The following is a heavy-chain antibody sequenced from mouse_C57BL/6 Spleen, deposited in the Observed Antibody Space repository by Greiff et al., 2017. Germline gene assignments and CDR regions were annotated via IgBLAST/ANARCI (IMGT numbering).Heavy chain of an antibody. CDR1: GYTFTDYY. D-gene: IGHD2-1*01. Sequence: VQLKESGAELVRPGASVKLSCKASGYTFTDYYINWVKQRPGQGLEWIARIYPGSGNTYYNEKFKGKATLTAEKSSSTAYMQLSSLTSEDSAVYFCARREYYGNYGDYFDCWGQGTTLTVSS. CDR3: ARREYYGNYGDYFDC. J-gene: IGHJ2*01. V-gene: IGHV1-76*01. CDR2: IYPGSGNT.